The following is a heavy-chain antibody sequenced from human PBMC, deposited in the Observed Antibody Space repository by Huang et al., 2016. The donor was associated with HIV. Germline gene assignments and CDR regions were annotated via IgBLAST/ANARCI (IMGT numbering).Heavy chain of an antibody. Sequence: EVQLLESGGDLVTPGGSLSLSCAADGVTFSNAWMIWVARLLSKSDWGRTDYGSPVKGRFIVSRDESKNTRDLQMNSLKVEDTGVYYCTTYDSASLMVWGQGTLVTVSS. J-gene: IGHJ4*02. D-gene: IGHD3-10*01. V-gene: IGHV3-15*01. CDR1: GVTFSNAW. CDR3: TTYDSASLMV. CDR2: LLSKSDWGRT.